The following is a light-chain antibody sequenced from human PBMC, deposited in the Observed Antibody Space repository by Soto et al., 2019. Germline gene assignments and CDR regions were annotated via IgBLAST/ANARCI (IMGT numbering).Light chain of an antibody. V-gene: IGLV2-14*01. J-gene: IGLJ1*01. CDR2: EVS. CDR3: SSYTSSSTLYV. Sequence: QSALTQPASVSGSPGQSITISCTGTSXDVGGYNYVSWYQQHPGKAPKLMIYEVSNRPSGVSNRFSGSKSSNTASLTISGLQAEDEADYYCSSYTSSSTLYVFGTGTKVTVL. CDR1: SXDVGGYNY.